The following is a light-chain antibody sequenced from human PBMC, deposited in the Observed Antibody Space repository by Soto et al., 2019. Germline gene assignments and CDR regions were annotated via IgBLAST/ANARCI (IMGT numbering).Light chain of an antibody. V-gene: IGKV1-27*01. Sequence: DIQMTQSPSSLSASVGDRVTITCRASQGISNYLAWYQQKPGKVPKLLIYAASTLQSGVPSRFSGSGSGTDFTITISSLQPEDVATCDCQKYNSAPLFGGGTKVEIK. CDR2: AAS. CDR3: QKYNSAPL. J-gene: IGKJ4*01. CDR1: QGISNY.